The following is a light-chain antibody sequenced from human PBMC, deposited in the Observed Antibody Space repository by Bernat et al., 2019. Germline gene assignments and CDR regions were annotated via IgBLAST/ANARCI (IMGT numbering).Light chain of an antibody. V-gene: IGKV3-20*01. CDR2: GAS. CDR1: QSVSSSY. Sequence: DIVLTQSPGTLSLSPGDRATLSCRASQSVSSSYLAWYQQKPGQAPRPLIYGASSRATVIPDRFSGSGSGTDFTLTISRLEPEDFAVYYCQEYGSSPSWTFGQGTKVEIK. J-gene: IGKJ1*01. CDR3: QEYGSSPSWT.